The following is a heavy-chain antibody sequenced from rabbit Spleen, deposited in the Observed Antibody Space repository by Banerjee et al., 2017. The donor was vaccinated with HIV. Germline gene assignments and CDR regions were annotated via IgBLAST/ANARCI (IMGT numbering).Heavy chain of an antibody. J-gene: IGHJ4*01. D-gene: IGHD4-2*01. CDR1: GFSFSNNA. V-gene: IGHV1S40*01. CDR2: IEPIFGNT. CDR3: ARETKWSVYAASRHAFNL. Sequence: QSLEESGGDLVKPGASLTLTCTASGFSFSNNAMCWVRQAPGKGLEWIGYIEPIFGNTYYANWVNGRFTISSHNAQNTLYLQLNSLTAADTATFFCARETKWSVYAASRHAFNLWGPGTLVTVS.